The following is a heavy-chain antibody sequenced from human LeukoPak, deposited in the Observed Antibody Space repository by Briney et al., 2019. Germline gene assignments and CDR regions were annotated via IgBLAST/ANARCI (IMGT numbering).Heavy chain of an antibody. CDR1: GYTFTVYY. CDR2: INPNSGGT. CDR3: ARGEPSGYDPFDY. D-gene: IGHD5-12*01. Sequence: GASVTVSCTASGYTFTVYYMHCVRQAPGHGLEWMGWINPNSGGTNYAQKFQGRVTMTRDTSISTAYMELSRLRSDDTAVYYCARGEPSGYDPFDYWGQGTLVTVSS. V-gene: IGHV1-2*02. J-gene: IGHJ4*02.